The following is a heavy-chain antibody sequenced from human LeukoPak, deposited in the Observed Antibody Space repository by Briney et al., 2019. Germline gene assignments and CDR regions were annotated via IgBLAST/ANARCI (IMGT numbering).Heavy chain of an antibody. Sequence: GGSLRLSCAASGFTFSSYSMNWVRQAPGKGLEWVSYISGGSGYIYYADSVKGRFTISRDNAKNSLYLQMNSLRAEDTAVYYCARAIAVVEGYWGQGTLVTVSS. J-gene: IGHJ4*02. CDR3: ARAIAVVEGY. CDR1: GFTFSSYS. CDR2: ISGGSGYI. D-gene: IGHD6-19*01. V-gene: IGHV3-21*01.